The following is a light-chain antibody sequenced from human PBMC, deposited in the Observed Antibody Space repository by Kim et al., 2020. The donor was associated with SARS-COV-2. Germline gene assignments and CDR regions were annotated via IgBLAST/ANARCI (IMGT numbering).Light chain of an antibody. CDR3: QVWDSSSDHPV. CDR1: NIGSKS. J-gene: IGLJ2*01. V-gene: IGLV3-21*04. Sequence: APGKAARITCGGNNIGSKSVPWYQQKPGQAPVLVIYYDSDRPSGIPERFSGSNSGNTATLTISRVEAGDEADYYCQVWDSSSDHPVFGGGTKLTVL. CDR2: YDS.